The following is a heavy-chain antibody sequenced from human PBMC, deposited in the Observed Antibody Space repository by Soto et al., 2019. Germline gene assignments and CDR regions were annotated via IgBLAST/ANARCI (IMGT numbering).Heavy chain of an antibody. CDR1: GFTLSDYY. D-gene: IGHD2-8*01. CDR3: ARTPDCTNGVCSAGFDS. Sequence: GGSLRLSXAASGFTLSDYYMSWIRQAPGKGLEWVSYISSSSSYTNYADSVKGRFTISRDNAKNSLYLQMNSLRAEDTAVYYCARTPDCTNGVCSAGFDSWGQGTLVTVCS. V-gene: IGHV3-11*06. J-gene: IGHJ4*02. CDR2: ISSSSSYT.